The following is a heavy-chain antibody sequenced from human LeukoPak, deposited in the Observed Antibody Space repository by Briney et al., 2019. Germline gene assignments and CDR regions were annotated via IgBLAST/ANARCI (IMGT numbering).Heavy chain of an antibody. J-gene: IGHJ6*03. Sequence: SETLSLTCTVSGGSISSHYWSWIRQPPGKGLEWIGYIYYSGSTNYNPSLKSRVTISVDTSKNQFSLKLSFVTAADTAVYYCARVQYSSSWSVSYYYYYYMDVWGKGTTVTVSS. D-gene: IGHD6-13*01. CDR2: IYYSGST. CDR3: ARVQYSSSWSVSYYYYYYMDV. V-gene: IGHV4-59*11. CDR1: GGSISSHY.